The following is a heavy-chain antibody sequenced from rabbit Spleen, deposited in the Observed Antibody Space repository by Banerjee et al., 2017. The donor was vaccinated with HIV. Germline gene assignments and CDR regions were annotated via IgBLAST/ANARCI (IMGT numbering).Heavy chain of an antibody. CDR1: GFDFSSYY. CDR3: ARDGAGGSYFAL. CDR2: IDPVFGIT. Sequence: QLVESGGGLVQPGGSLKLSCEASGFDFSSYYMNWVRQAPGKGLEWIGYIDPVFGITYYANWVNGRFSISRENAQNTVFLQMTSLTAADTATYFCARDGAGGSYFALWGPGTLVTVS. J-gene: IGHJ6*01. D-gene: IGHD8-1*01. V-gene: IGHV1S7*01.